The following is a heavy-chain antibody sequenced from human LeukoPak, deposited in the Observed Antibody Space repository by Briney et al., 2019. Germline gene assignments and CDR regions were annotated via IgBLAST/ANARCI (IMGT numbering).Heavy chain of an antibody. J-gene: IGHJ6*03. CDR1: GGSFSGYY. CDR3: ARSGYYDFWSGYYQLYYYYYMDV. Sequence: SETLSLTCAVYGGSFSGYYWSWIRQPPGKGLEWIGEINHSGSTNYNPSLKSRVTISVDTSKNQFSLKLSSVTAADTAVYYCARSGYYDFWSGYYQLYYYYYMDVWGKGTTVTVSS. V-gene: IGHV4-34*01. CDR2: INHSGST. D-gene: IGHD3-3*01.